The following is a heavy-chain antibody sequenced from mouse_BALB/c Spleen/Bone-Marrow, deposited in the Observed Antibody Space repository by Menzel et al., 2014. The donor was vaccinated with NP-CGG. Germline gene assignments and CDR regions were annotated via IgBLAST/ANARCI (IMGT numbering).Heavy chain of an antibody. CDR3: ARSSYYAMDY. Sequence: EVQPQQSGPELVKPGASVKISCKASGYSFTGYYMHWVKQSHVKSLEWIGRINPYNGATSYNQNFKDKASLTVDKSSSTAYMELHSPTSEDSAVYYCARSSYYAMDYWGQGTSVTVSS. J-gene: IGHJ4*01. CDR1: GYSFTGYY. CDR2: INPYNGAT. V-gene: IGHV1-26*01.